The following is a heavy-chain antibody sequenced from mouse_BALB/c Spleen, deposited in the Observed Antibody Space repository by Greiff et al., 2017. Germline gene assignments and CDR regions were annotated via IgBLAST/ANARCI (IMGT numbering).Heavy chain of an antibody. CDR3: AREFAY. Sequence: EVQGVESGGGLVKPGGSLKLSCAASGFTFSSYAMSWVRQSPEKRLEWVAEISSGGSYTYYPDTVTGRFTISRDNAKNTLYLEMSSLRSEDTAMYYCAREFAYWGQGTLVTVSA. CDR1: GFTFSSYA. J-gene: IGHJ3*01. V-gene: IGHV5-9-4*01. CDR2: ISSGGSYT.